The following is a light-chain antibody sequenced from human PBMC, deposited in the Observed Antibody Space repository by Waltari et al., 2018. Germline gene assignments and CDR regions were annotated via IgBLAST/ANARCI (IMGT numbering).Light chain of an antibody. Sequence: QSALTQPAPVSGSPGQPITISCTGTSSAVGSYNFFPWYQQHPGKAPKLMIYDVSNRPSGVSNRFSGSKSGNTASLTISGLQAEDEADYYCSSYTSSSTLWVFGGGTKLTIL. CDR3: SSYTSSSTLWV. V-gene: IGLV2-14*01. CDR1: SSAVGSYNF. CDR2: DVS. J-gene: IGLJ3*02.